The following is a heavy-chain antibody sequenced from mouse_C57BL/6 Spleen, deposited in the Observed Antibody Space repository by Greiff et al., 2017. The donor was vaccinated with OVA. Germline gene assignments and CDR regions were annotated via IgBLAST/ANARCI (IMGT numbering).Heavy chain of an antibody. J-gene: IGHJ4*01. D-gene: IGHD1-1*01. CDR2: ISNLAYSI. CDR3: ARKGSGSLVAGAMDY. CDR1: GFTFSDYG. V-gene: IGHV5-15*01. Sequence: EVQLVESGGGLVQPGGSLKLSCAASGFTFSDYGMAWVRQAPRKGPEWVAFISNLAYSIYYADTVTGRFTISRENAKNTLYLEMSSLGSEDTAMYYCARKGSGSLVAGAMDYGGQGTSVTVSS.